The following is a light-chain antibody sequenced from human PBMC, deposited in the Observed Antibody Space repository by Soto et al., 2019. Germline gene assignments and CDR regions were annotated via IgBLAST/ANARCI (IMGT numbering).Light chain of an antibody. Sequence: EIVLTQSPATLSLSPGETATLSCRASQSVSGYIVWYQQKPGQAPRLLIYADSSRATGIPARFSGSGSGTDFTLTISSLEPEDFSVYYCQQRYNWPITFGQGTRLEI. CDR2: ADS. CDR3: QQRYNWPIT. CDR1: QSVSGY. V-gene: IGKV3-11*01. J-gene: IGKJ5*01.